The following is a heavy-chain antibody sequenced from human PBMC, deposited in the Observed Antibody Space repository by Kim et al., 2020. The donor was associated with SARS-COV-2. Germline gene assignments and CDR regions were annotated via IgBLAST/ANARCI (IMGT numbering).Heavy chain of an antibody. D-gene: IGHD3-22*01. CDR3: ARIPSEYYDSSGYYYRSEAFDI. J-gene: IGHJ3*02. CDR2: ISSSSSTI. CDR1: GFTFSSYS. V-gene: IGHV3-48*02. Sequence: GGSLRLSCAASGFTFSSYSMNWVRQAPGKGLEWVSYISSSSSTIYYADSVKGRFTISRDNAKNSLYLQMNSLRDEDTAVYYCARIPSEYYDSSGYYYRSEAFDIWGQGTMVTVSS.